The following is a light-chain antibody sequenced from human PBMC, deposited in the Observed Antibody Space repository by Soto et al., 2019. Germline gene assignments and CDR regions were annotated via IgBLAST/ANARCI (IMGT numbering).Light chain of an antibody. Sequence: AIQLTQSPSSLRASVGDRVTITCRASQDISSFLAWYQQKAGKAPKLLIYGASISQSGVPSGFSGSGFGTDFTLTSCSLRAEDFEIYYSQHTKSYPSTLGGGTRVYI. J-gene: IGKJ4*01. CDR3: QHTKSYPST. CDR2: GAS. CDR1: QDISSF. V-gene: IGKV1-13*02.